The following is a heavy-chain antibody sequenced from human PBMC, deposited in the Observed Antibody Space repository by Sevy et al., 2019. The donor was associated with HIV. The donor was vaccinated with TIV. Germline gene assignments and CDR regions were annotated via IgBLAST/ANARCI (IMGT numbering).Heavy chain of an antibody. J-gene: IGHJ6*02. CDR3: AKEDGRAVAYYFYYYYGMDV. CDR1: GFTFSSYG. Sequence: GGSLRLSCAASGFTFSSYGMHWVRQAPGKGLEWVAVISYDGSNKYYADSVKGRFTISRDNSKNTLYLLMNSLRAEDTAVYYCAKEDGRAVAYYFYYYYGMDVWGQGTTVTVSS. D-gene: IGHD6-19*01. V-gene: IGHV3-30*18. CDR2: ISYDGSNK.